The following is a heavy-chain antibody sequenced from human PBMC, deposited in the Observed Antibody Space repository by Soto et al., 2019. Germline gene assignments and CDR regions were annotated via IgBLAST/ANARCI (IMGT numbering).Heavy chain of an antibody. CDR3: ARDVNDSSGSQGFDY. D-gene: IGHD3-22*01. V-gene: IGHV4-31*03. CDR1: GDSVSSNNYY. Sequence: SETLSLTCTVIGDSVSSNNYYWSWIRQRPGKGLEWIGYIHYSGDSYDNPSLTSRITMSMDVSKNQFSLNLRSVTAADTAIYYCARDVNDSSGSQGFDYWGQGTLDTVSS. CDR2: IHYSGDS. J-gene: IGHJ4*02.